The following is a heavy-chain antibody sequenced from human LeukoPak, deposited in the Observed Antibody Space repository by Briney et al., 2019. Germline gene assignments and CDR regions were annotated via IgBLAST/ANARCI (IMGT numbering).Heavy chain of an antibody. CDR1: GGTFSSYA. CDR2: IIPIFGTA. D-gene: IGHD3-22*01. V-gene: IGHV1-69*05. CDR3: AADERYYYDSSGYN. J-gene: IGHJ4*02. Sequence: GASVKVSCKASGGTFSSYAISWVRQAPGQGLEWMGGIIPIFGTANYAQKFQERVTITRDMSTSTAYMELSSLRSEDTAVYYCAADERYYYDSSGYNWGQGTLVTVSS.